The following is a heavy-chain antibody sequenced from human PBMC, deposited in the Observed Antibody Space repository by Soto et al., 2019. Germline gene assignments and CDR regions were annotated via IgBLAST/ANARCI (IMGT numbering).Heavy chain of an antibody. CDR2: INPNSGGT. J-gene: IGHJ3*02. CDR1: GYTFTGYY. CDR3: AINLFGYCSSTSCYTMGDAFDI. Sequence: ASVKVSCKASGYTFTGYYMHWVRQAPGQGLEGMGWINPNSGGTNYAQKFQGWVTMTRDTSISTAYMELSRLRSDDTAVYYCAINLFGYCSSTSCYTMGDAFDIWGQGTMVTVSS. V-gene: IGHV1-2*04. D-gene: IGHD2-2*02.